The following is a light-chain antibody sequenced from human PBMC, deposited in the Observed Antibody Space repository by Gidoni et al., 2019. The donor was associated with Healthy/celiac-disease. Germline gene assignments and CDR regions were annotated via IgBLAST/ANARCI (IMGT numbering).Light chain of an antibody. CDR2: AAS. J-gene: IGKJ4*01. V-gene: IGKV1-39*01. CDR1: QSISSY. Sequence: DIQMTQSPSSLSASVVDRVTITCRASQSISSYLNWYQQKPGKAPKLLIYAASSLQSGVPSRFSGSGSGTDFTLTISSLQPEDFATYYCQQSYSTPPTFGGGTQVEIK. CDR3: QQSYSTPPT.